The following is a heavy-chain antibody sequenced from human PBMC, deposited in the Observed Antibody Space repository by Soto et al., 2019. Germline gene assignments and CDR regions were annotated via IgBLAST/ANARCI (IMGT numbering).Heavy chain of an antibody. J-gene: IGHJ3*02. CDR3: ARGRRRYCSSTSCLRNAFDI. CDR1: GGSFSGYY. Sequence: QVQLQQWGAGLLKPSETLSLTCAVYGGSFSGYYWSWIRQPPGKGLEWIGEINHSGSTNYNPSLKSRVTLSVDTSKNQFSLKLSSVTAADTAVYYCARGRRRYCSSTSCLRNAFDIWGQGTMVTVSS. D-gene: IGHD2-2*01. CDR2: INHSGST. V-gene: IGHV4-34*01.